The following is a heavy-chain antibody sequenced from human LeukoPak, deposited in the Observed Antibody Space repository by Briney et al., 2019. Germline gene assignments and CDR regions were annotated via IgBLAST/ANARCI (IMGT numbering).Heavy chain of an antibody. J-gene: IGHJ4*02. V-gene: IGHV4-61*02. CDR2: IYTSGST. Sequence: SQTLSLTCTVSGGSISSGSYYWSWIRQPAGKGLEWIGRIYTSGSTNYNPSLKNRVTISVDTSKNQFSLKLSSVTAADTAVYYCASVRSDSSSWLDYWGQGTLVTVSS. CDR3: ASVRSDSSSWLDY. CDR1: GGSISSGSYY. D-gene: IGHD6-13*01.